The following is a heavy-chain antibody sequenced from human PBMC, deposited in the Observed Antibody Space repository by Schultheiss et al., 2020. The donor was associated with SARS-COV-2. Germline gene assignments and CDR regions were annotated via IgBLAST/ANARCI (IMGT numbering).Heavy chain of an antibody. CDR3: ARDLGSYHDF. D-gene: IGHD1-26*01. CDR2: ISSSSINI. CDR1: GFTFSDYY. J-gene: IGHJ4*02. V-gene: IGHV3-11*04. Sequence: GGSLRLSCAASGFTFSDYYMSWIRQAPGKGLEWVSYISSSSINIYYSDSLKGRFTISRDNGKNSLYLQMNSLRAEDTAVYYCARDLGSYHDFWGQGTLVTVSS.